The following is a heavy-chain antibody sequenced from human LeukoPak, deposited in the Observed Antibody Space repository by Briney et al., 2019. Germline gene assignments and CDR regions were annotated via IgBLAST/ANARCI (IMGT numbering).Heavy chain of an antibody. Sequence: GGSLRLSCAASGFTFINYGMHWVRQAPGKGLEWVAFIRYDASDKYYADSVKGRFTLSRDNSKNTLYLQMNSLRAEDTAVYYCARDSAVAPAGYYYYGMDVWGQGTTVTVSS. J-gene: IGHJ6*02. CDR1: GFTFINYG. V-gene: IGHV3-30*02. D-gene: IGHD6-25*01. CDR2: IRYDASDK. CDR3: ARDSAVAPAGYYYYGMDV.